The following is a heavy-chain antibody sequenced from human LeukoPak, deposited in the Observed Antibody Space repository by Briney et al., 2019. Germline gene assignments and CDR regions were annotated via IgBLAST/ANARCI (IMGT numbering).Heavy chain of an antibody. Sequence: ASVKVSCKGSGYTFTSYGISWVRQAPGQGLEWMGWISAYNGNTNYAQKLQGRVTMTTDTSTSTAYMELRSLRSDDTAVYYCARDRHYGDYSSYFDYWGQGTLVTVSS. D-gene: IGHD4-17*01. J-gene: IGHJ4*02. CDR2: ISAYNGNT. V-gene: IGHV1-18*01. CDR3: ARDRHYGDYSSYFDY. CDR1: GYTFTSYG.